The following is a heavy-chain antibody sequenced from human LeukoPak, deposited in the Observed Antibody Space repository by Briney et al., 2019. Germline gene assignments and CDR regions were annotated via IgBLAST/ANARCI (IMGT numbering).Heavy chain of an antibody. Sequence: SETLSLTCAVYGGSFSGYYWSWIRQPPGKGLEWIGEINHSGSTNYNPSLKTRVTISVDTSKNQFSLKLSSVTAADTAVYYCASYYDGLYYFDYWGQGTLVTVSS. CDR1: GGSFSGYY. D-gene: IGHD3-22*01. J-gene: IGHJ4*02. CDR3: ASYYDGLYYFDY. CDR2: INHSGST. V-gene: IGHV4-34*01.